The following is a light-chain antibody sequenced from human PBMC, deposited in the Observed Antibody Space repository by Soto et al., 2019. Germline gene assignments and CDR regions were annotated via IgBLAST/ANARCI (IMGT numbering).Light chain of an antibody. CDR3: QQYRSTPMT. J-gene: IGKJ5*01. CDR2: GAS. Sequence: EIVLTQSPATLSLSPGERATLSCRASQSVSSNLAWYQQKHGQAPRFVIYGASTRATGIPERFSGSGSGTEFTLTISRLEPEDFAVYYCQQYRSTPMTFGQGTRLEIK. V-gene: IGKV3-20*01. CDR1: QSVSSN.